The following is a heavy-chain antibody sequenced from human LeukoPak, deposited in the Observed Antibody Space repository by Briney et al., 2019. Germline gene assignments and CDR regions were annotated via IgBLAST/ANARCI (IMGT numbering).Heavy chain of an antibody. CDR2: INHSGST. CDR1: GASISGYF. CDR3: ARAPKNYYYYYGMDV. Sequence: SETLSLTCTVSGASISGYFWSWIRQPPGKGLEWIGEINHSGSTNYNPSLKSRVTISVDTSKNQFSLKLSSVTAADTAVYYCARAPKNYYYYYGMDVWGQGTTVTVSS. V-gene: IGHV4-34*01. J-gene: IGHJ6*02.